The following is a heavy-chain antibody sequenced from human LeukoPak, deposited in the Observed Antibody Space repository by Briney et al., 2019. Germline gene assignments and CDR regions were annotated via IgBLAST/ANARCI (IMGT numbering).Heavy chain of an antibody. D-gene: IGHD3-22*01. CDR3: ARQRHYYDSSGFRWFDP. CDR2: ICPGDSDT. CDR1: GYSFTSYW. Sequence: GESLKISCKGSGYSFTSYWIGWVRQMPGKGLEWMGIICPGDSDTRYSPSFQGQVTISADKSISTAYLQWSSLKASDTAMYYCARQRHYYDSSGFRWFDPWGQGTLVTVSS. J-gene: IGHJ5*02. V-gene: IGHV5-51*01.